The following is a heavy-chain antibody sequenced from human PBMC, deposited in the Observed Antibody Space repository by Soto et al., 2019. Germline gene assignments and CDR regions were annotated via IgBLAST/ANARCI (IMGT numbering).Heavy chain of an antibody. D-gene: IGHD4-17*01. CDR1: GYSISSGYY. J-gene: IGHJ4*02. Sequence: SETLSLTCTVSGYSISSGYYWGWIRQPPGKGLEWIGSIYHSGSTYYNPSLKSRVTISVDTSKNQFSLKLSSVTAADTAVYYCARDRPPGYGDTDYWGQGTLVTVSS. CDR3: ARDRPPGYGDTDY. CDR2: IYHSGST. V-gene: IGHV4-38-2*02.